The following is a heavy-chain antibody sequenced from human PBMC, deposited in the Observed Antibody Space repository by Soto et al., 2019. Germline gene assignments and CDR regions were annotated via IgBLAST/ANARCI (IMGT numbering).Heavy chain of an antibody. J-gene: IGHJ6*02. CDR1: GGTFSSYA. CDR2: IIPIFGTA. V-gene: IGHV1-69*01. Sequence: QVQLVQSGAEVKKPGSSVKVSCKAPGGTFSSYALSWVRQATGQGLEWMGGIIPIFGTAKYAQKFQGRVTITADESTSTVYMELSSLRSDDTAVSYCARSQGGSSSLDIYYYYYYGMDVWGQGTTVTVSS. CDR3: ARSQGGSSSLDIYYYYYYGMDV. D-gene: IGHD2-15*01.